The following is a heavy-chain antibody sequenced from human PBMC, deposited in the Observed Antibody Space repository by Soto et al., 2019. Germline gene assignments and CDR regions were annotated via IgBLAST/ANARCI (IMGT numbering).Heavy chain of an antibody. D-gene: IGHD2-2*01. V-gene: IGHV3-73*01. CDR1: GFTFGGSP. CDR2: IRSDSASSSI. J-gene: IGHJ4*01. Sequence: EAQLVQSGGGLVQPGGSLQLSCAASGFTFGGSPVHWVRQASGKGLEWVVRIRSDSASSSIAYAASVRGRFTLTRDDSMNTPYLQVNSLEVEDTDLDYCVLAGCRRTGCYSLELWGHGTLVTVSS. CDR3: VLAGCRRTGCYSLEL.